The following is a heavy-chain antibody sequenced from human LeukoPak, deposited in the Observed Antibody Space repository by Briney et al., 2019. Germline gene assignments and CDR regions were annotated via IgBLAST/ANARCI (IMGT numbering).Heavy chain of an antibody. Sequence: PGGSLRLSCAASGFTFSSYWMSWVRQAPGKGLEWVANIKQDGSEKYYVDSVKGRFTISRDNAKNSLYLQMNSLRAEDTAVYYCARGSSGGMGYNWFDPWGQGTLVTVSS. CDR1: GFTFSSYW. CDR3: ARGSSGGMGYNWFDP. V-gene: IGHV3-7*01. CDR2: IKQDGSEK. D-gene: IGHD2-15*01. J-gene: IGHJ5*02.